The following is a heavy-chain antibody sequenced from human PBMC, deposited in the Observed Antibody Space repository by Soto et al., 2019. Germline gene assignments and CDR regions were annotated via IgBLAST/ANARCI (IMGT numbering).Heavy chain of an antibody. CDR2: ISGSGGST. D-gene: IGHD4-17*01. CDR3: ANAGGDYYSYYYYMDV. CDR1: GFTFSSYA. J-gene: IGHJ6*03. V-gene: IGHV3-23*01. Sequence: GGSLRLSCAASGFTFSSYAMSWVRQAPGKGLEWVSAISGSGGSTYYADSVKGRFTIPRENSKNTLYLQMNSLRAEDTAVYYCANAGGDYYSYYYYMDVWGKGTTVTVSS.